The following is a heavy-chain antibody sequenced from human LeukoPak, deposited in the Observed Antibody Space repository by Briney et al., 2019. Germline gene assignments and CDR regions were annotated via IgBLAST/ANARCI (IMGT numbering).Heavy chain of an antibody. Sequence: PSQTLSLTCTVSGYSISSGYYWGWIRQPPGKGLEWIWIIYHSGSTYYTPSLKSRVTISVDTSKNQSSLKLSSVTAADTAVYYCARVGSIDAFDIWGQGTMVTVSS. V-gene: IGHV4-38-2*02. D-gene: IGHD4-11*01. J-gene: IGHJ3*02. CDR2: IYHSGST. CDR3: ARVGSIDAFDI. CDR1: GYSISSGYY.